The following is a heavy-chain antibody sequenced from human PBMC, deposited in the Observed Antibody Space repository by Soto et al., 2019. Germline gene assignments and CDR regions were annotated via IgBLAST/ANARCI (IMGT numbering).Heavy chain of an antibody. CDR3: GRDFSYGDSYYYHGMDV. J-gene: IGHJ6*02. Sequence: SVKVSRKASGGTFNRYSISWVRQAPGQGLEWMGRIIPILGLANYAQKFQDRVTITADKSTSTAYMELSSLRSEDTTVYYCGRDFSYGDSYYYHGMDVWGQGTTVTVSS. CDR2: IIPILGLA. D-gene: IGHD4-17*01. CDR1: GGTFNRYS. V-gene: IGHV1-69*04.